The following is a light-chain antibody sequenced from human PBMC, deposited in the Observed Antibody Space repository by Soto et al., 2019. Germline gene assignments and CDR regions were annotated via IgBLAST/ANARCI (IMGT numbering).Light chain of an antibody. J-gene: IGKJ1*01. CDR1: QSIGNY. Sequence: DIQMTQSPVSLSASVGDRVTISCRASQSIGNYLNWYQQKAGEAPKLLIYAASSLQSGVPSRFSGSGSGKDFNLTITSLKTDDFGTYYCKHSYSTPCTFGQGTKVHIK. CDR3: KHSYSTPCT. V-gene: IGKV1-39*01. CDR2: AAS.